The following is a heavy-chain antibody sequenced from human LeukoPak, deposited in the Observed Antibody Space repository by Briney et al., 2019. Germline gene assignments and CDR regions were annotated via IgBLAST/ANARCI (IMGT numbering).Heavy chain of an antibody. CDR1: GYSFTSYG. CDR3: AREAPEVWFGQLDFDY. Sequence: GASVRVSCKASGYSFTSYGFSWVWHPPGQGLEWMGWISASNGNTNLDDRFQGRVTLTTHTSTSTVYMELRSLRSDDTAMYYCAREAPEVWFGQLDFDYWGQGTLVPVSS. J-gene: IGHJ4*02. CDR2: ISASNGNT. V-gene: IGHV1-18*01. D-gene: IGHD3-10*01.